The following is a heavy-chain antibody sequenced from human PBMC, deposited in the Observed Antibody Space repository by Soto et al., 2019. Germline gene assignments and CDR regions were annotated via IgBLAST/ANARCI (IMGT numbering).Heavy chain of an antibody. V-gene: IGHV1-69*01. CDR1: GGTFSSYA. CDR3: ASDARGVVPPAQSPTRYYYYAMDV. CDR2: VIPIFGTA. J-gene: IGHJ6*02. D-gene: IGHD2-2*01. Sequence: QVQLVQSGAEVKKPGSSVKVSCKASGGTFSSYAISWVRQAPGQGLEWMGGVIPIFGTANYAQKLQGRVTITAHESTSTAYMELSSLRSEATAAYYCASDARGVVPPAQSPTRYYYYAMDVWGQGTTVTVSS.